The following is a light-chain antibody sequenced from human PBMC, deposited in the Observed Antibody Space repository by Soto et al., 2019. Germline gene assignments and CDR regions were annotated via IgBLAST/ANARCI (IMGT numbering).Light chain of an antibody. Sequence: IVLTQYPAALSESLGERVTLSCMASQSVSANLAWYQQRPGQAPRLLIYGISNRAPDTPDRFSGSGSGTEFTLTISSLQSEDSAVYYCQQYNIWPPWTFGQGTKVDI. CDR2: GIS. CDR1: QSVSAN. CDR3: QQYNIWPPWT. V-gene: IGKV3-15*01. J-gene: IGKJ1*01.